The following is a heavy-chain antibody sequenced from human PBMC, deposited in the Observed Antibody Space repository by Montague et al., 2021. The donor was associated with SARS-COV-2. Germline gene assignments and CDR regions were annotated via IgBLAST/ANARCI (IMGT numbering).Heavy chain of an antibody. CDR1: GGSISSGGYY. V-gene: IGHV4-31*03. CDR2: IYYSGST. CDR3: ARDRGYFDWLLHSDYYYYGMDV. J-gene: IGHJ6*02. Sequence: TLSLTCTVSGGSISSGGYYWSWIRQHPGKGLEWIGYIYYSGSTYYNPSLKSRVTISVDTSKNQFSLKLSSVTAADTAVYNCARDRGYFDWLLHSDYYYYGMDVWGQGTTVTVSS. D-gene: IGHD3-9*01.